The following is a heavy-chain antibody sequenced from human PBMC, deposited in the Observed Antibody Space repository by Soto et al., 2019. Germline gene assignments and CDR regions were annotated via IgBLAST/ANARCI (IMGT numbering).Heavy chain of an antibody. D-gene: IGHD3-10*01. Sequence: ESGGGVVQPGKSLRLSCVASGFSIRTYGMHWVRQAPGKGLEWVAVIWSDGSDQLYADSMKGRLTISRDNAKNTLYLQVNSLRADDTAAYFCATEPRMSSRGRGGMDVWGHGTTVIVSS. CDR1: GFSIRTYG. CDR2: IWSDGSDQ. V-gene: IGHV3-33*01. CDR3: ATEPRMSSRGRGGMDV. J-gene: IGHJ6*02.